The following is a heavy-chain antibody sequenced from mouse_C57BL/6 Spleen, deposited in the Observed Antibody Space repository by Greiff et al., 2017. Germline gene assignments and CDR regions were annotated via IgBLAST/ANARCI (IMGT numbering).Heavy chain of an antibody. CDR3: ARSSFITTVVDLYWYFDV. CDR1: GYTFTSYT. J-gene: IGHJ1*03. Sequence: QVQLQQSGAELARPGASVKMSCKASGYTFTSYTMHWVKQRPGQGLEWIGYINPSSGYTKYNQKFKDKATLTADKSSSTAYMQLSSLTSEDSAVYYCARSSFITTVVDLYWYFDVWGTGTTVTVSS. D-gene: IGHD1-1*01. V-gene: IGHV1-4*01. CDR2: INPSSGYT.